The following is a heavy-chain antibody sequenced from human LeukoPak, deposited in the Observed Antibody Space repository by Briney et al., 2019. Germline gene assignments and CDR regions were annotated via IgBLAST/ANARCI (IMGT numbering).Heavy chain of an antibody. CDR2: INWDGTVK. Sequence: PGTSLRLSCTTSGFIFNNYAMHWVRQPPGKGLEWVSNINWDGTVKAYADSLKSRFTISRDNAKNSLYLQMNSLTPEDTALYYCVREKRGPGNFDKYYGMDVWGQGTTITVSS. CDR3: VREKRGPGNFDKYYGMDV. CDR1: GFIFNNYA. D-gene: IGHD4-4*01. V-gene: IGHV3-9*01. J-gene: IGHJ6*02.